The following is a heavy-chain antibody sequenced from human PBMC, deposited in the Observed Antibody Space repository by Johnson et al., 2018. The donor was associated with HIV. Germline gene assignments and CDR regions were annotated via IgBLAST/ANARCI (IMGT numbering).Heavy chain of an antibody. V-gene: IGHV3-30*02. CDR1: GFTFSSYG. D-gene: IGHD1-26*01. Sequence: HVQLVESGGGLVKPGGSLRLSCAASGFTFSSYGMHWVRQAPGKGLEWVAFIRYDGSNKYYADSVKGRFTISRDNSKNTLYLQMNSLRAEDTAVYYCARVRRSGTYYVDAFDIWGQGTMVTVSS. CDR3: ARVRRSGTYYVDAFDI. CDR2: IRYDGSNK. J-gene: IGHJ3*02.